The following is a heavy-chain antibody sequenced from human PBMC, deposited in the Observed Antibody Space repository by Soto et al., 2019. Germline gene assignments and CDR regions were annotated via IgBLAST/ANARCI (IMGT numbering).Heavy chain of an antibody. J-gene: IGHJ4*02. CDR2: IYSGGST. D-gene: IGHD3-22*01. CDR1: GFVFRSYA. Sequence: TGGSLRLSCAASGFVFRSYAMNWVRQAPGKGLEWVSVIYSGGSTYYADSVKGRFTISRDNSKNTLYLQMNSLRAEDTAVYYCARDYYKYYDSSGYYRSPAYWGQGTLVTVSS. V-gene: IGHV3-53*01. CDR3: ARDYYKYYDSSGYYRSPAY.